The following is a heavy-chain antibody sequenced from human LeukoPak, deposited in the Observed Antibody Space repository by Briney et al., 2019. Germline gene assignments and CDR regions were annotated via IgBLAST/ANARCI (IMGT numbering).Heavy chain of an antibody. Sequence: PGGSLRLSCVAPSFVFNNAFMNWVRQRPGKGLEWVGRIKSKTDGGTTDHAEPVKGRFTISRDDSRSMLYLQMNSLKTEDTAVYYCTTSHRGVWGQGTMVTVSS. J-gene: IGHJ3*01. CDR3: TTSHRGV. V-gene: IGHV3-15*07. CDR2: IKSKTDGGTT. CDR1: SFVFNNAF.